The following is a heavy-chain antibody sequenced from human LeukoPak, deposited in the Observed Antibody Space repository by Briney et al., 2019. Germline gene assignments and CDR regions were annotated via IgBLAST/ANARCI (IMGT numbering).Heavy chain of an antibody. CDR3: ARQRRYCSSTSCYFGYYGLDV. CDR1: GGSISSGGYY. CDR2: IFYSGST. D-gene: IGHD2-2*01. Sequence: SETLSLTCAVSGGSISSGGYYWSWIRQHPGAGLEWIGYIFYSGSTYYSPSLKSRVTISVDTSKNQFSLKLSSVTAADTAVYYCARQRRYCSSTSCYFGYYGLDVWGQGTTVTVSS. V-gene: IGHV4-31*11. J-gene: IGHJ6*02.